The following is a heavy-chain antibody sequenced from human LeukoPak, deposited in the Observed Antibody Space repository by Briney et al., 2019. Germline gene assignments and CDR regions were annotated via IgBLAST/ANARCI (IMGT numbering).Heavy chain of an antibody. CDR2: INTDGTVT. V-gene: IGHV3-74*01. CDR3: ATQQWLAPPPDS. J-gene: IGHJ4*02. D-gene: IGHD6-19*01. Sequence: GGSLRLSCAASGFTFSKYWMLWVRQAPGKGLESVSRINTDGTVTTYADSVKGRFTVSRDNADNTMFLQMNSVSDEDTAVYYCATQQWLAPPPDSWGQGTPVTVSS. CDR1: GFTFSKYW.